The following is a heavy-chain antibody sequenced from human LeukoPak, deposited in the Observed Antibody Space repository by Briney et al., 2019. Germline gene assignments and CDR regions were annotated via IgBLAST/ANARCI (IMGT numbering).Heavy chain of an antibody. Sequence: KPSQTLSLTCAVSGGSISSGGYSWSWIRQPPGKGLEWIGEINHSGSTNYNPSLKSRVTISVDTSKNQFSLKLSSVTAADTAVYYCASHLRGYSYGYVDYWGQGTLVTVSS. CDR3: ASHLRGYSYGYVDY. V-gene: IGHV4-30-2*01. CDR1: GGSISSGGYS. J-gene: IGHJ4*02. D-gene: IGHD5-18*01. CDR2: INHSGST.